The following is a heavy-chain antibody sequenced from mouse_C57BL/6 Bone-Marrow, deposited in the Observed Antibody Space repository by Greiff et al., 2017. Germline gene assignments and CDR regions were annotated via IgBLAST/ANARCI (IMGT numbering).Heavy chain of an antibody. Sequence: QVQLKESGPGLVAPSQSLSITCTVSGFSLTSYAISWVRQPPGKGLEWLGVIWTGGGTNYNSALKYRLSISKDNSKSKVSLKMNSLQTDDTARYYCARIYSNYVRAMDYWGQGTSVTVSS. J-gene: IGHJ4*01. V-gene: IGHV2-9-1*01. CDR1: GFSLTSYA. CDR2: IWTGGGT. CDR3: ARIYSNYVRAMDY. D-gene: IGHD2-5*01.